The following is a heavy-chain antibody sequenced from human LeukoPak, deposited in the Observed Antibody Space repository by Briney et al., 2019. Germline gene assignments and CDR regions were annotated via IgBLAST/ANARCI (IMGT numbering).Heavy chain of an antibody. CDR1: GFTFSSYN. CDR2: ISSSSSYI. CDR3: ARVIVFRGYMDV. J-gene: IGHJ6*03. Sequence: GGSLRLSCAASGFTFSSYNMNWVRQAPGTGREWVSYISSSSSYIYYADSVKGRFTISRDNAKNSLYLQMNSLRAEDTAVYYCARVIVFRGYMDVWGKGTTVTVSS. V-gene: IGHV3-21*01. D-gene: IGHD1-26*01.